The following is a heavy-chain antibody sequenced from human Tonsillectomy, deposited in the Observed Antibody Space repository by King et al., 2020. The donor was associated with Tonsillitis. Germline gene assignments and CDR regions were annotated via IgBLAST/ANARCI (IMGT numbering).Heavy chain of an antibody. Sequence: QLVQSGAEVKKPGASVKVSCKASGYTFTDYGVSWVRQAPGQGLEWMGWISTYNGNTNYAQKLQGRVTMTTDTSTSTAYMELRSLRSDDTAVYYCGRIYCGGDCYSGPWDYWGQGTRGTVPS. D-gene: IGHD2-21*02. CDR2: ISTYNGNT. CDR1: GYTFTDYG. V-gene: IGHV1-18*01. CDR3: GRIYCGGDCYSGPWDY. J-gene: IGHJ4*02.